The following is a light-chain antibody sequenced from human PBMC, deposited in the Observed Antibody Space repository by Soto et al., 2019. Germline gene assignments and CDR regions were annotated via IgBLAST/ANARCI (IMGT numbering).Light chain of an antibody. Sequence: EIVLTQSPGTLSLSPGDGATLSCRASQSVSSGYLAWYQQKPGQAPRHLIYGASRGDGGIPDRFSGSGSGTDFTLSISRLEPEDFAVYWCQHYGNSPTFGQGTRVQIK. V-gene: IGKV3-20*01. CDR1: QSVSSGY. CDR2: GAS. CDR3: QHYGNSPT. J-gene: IGKJ1*01.